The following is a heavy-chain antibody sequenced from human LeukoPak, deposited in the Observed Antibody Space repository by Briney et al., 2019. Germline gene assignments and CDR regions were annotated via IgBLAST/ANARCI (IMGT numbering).Heavy chain of an antibody. V-gene: IGHV4-30-4*01. Sequence: SETLSLTCTVSGASISHDYHFWSWIRQPPENGLEFIGYIFHGGSTYYNSSLRRRVTISIDTSKSQFSLSLSSVTSADPAVHYSARLEGPGAGADYWAQGPLVTVSS. CDR1: GASISHDYHF. D-gene: IGHD1-26*01. CDR2: IFHGGST. CDR3: ARLEGPGAGADY. J-gene: IGHJ4*02.